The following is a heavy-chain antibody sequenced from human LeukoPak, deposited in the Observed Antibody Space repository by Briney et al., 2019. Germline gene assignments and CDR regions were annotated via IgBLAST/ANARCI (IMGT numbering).Heavy chain of an antibody. CDR2: INHSGST. CDR1: GGSFSGYY. V-gene: IGHV4-34*01. J-gene: IGHJ4*02. CDR3: ASPMVRGVITDKFDY. Sequence: SETLSLTCAVYGGSFSGYYWSWIRQPPGKGLEWIGEINHSGSTNYNPSLKSRVTISVDTSKNRFSLKLSSVTAADTAVYYCASPMVRGVITDKFDYWGQGTLVTVSS. D-gene: IGHD3-10*01.